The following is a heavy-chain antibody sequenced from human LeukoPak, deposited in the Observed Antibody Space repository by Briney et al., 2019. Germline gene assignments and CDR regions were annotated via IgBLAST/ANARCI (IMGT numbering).Heavy chain of an antibody. CDR2: ISYDGSNE. D-gene: IGHD4-17*01. CDR1: GFTLSNYG. J-gene: IGHJ4*02. CDR3: AKGIGWRPYYGDYWDY. Sequence: PGRSLRLSCEASGFTLSNYGMHWVRQAPGKGLEWVAVISYDGSNEYYADSVKGRFTISRDNSKNTQYLQMNSLRAEDTAVYYCAKGIGWRPYYGDYWDYWGQGTLVTVSS. V-gene: IGHV3-30*18.